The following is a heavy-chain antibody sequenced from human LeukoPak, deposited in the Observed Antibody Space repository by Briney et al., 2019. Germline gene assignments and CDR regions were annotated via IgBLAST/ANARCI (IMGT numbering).Heavy chain of an antibody. CDR1: GGSISDYY. J-gene: IGHJ5*02. CDR3: ARVLAAAGNNWFDP. CDR2: ISSSGST. Sequence: SETLSLTCSVSGGSISDYYWSWIRQPAGKGLECIGRISSSGSTNYNPSLKSRVTMSVDTSKNQFFLKLSSVTAADTAVYYCARVLAAAGNNWFDPWGQGTLVTVSS. V-gene: IGHV4-4*07. D-gene: IGHD6-13*01.